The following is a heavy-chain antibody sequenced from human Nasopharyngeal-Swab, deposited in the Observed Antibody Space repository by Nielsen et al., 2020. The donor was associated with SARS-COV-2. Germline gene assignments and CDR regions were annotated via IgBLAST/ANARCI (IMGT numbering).Heavy chain of an antibody. Sequence: GESLKISCAASGFTFDDYAMHWVRQAPGKGLEWVSLISGDGGSTYYADSVKGRFTISRDNSKNSLYLQMNSLRTEDTALYYCAKGWFGELFGAFDIWGQGQWSPSLQ. J-gene: IGHJ3*02. V-gene: IGHV3-43*02. D-gene: IGHD3-10*01. CDR3: AKGWFGELFGAFDI. CDR2: ISGDGGST. CDR1: GFTFDDYA.